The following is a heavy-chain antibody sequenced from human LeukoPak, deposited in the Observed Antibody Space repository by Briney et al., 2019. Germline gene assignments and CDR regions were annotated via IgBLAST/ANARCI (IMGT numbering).Heavy chain of an antibody. CDR3: ASVIYCGADCYSGRYFFDY. V-gene: IGHV1-46*01. CDR1: GYTFTSYD. CDR2: SNTSGDST. J-gene: IGHJ4*02. Sequence: VASVKVSCKASGYTFTSYDMHWVRQAPGQGVEWMGISNTSGDSTSDAQKFQGRVTMTRDTSTSTVYMELSSLRSEDTAVYYCASVIYCGADCYSGRYFFDYWGQGTLVTVSS. D-gene: IGHD2-21*02.